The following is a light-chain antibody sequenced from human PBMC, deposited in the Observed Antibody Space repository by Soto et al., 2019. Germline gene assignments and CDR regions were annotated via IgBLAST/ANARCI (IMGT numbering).Light chain of an antibody. J-gene: IGKJ4*01. Sequence: EIVLTQSPDTLSLSPGERATLSCRASESVRSNYLAWYQQKPGQAPRLLIYGASYRATGIPDRFSGGGSGTDFTLTISRLEPEDFAVYSCQHSGGAPPTFGGGTKVEIK. CDR3: QHSGGAPPT. CDR2: GAS. CDR1: ESVRSNY. V-gene: IGKV3-20*01.